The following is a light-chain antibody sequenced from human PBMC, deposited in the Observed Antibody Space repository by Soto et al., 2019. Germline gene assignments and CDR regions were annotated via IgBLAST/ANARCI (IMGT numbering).Light chain of an antibody. J-gene: IGKJ5*01. CDR3: QVRTNWSIA. V-gene: IGKV3-11*01. CDR1: ETIRNL. CDR2: GAS. Sequence: EIVLTQSPATLSLSPGERATLSCRASETIRNLLAWYQQRPGQAPRLLIYGASTRATGIPARFSGTGSGTDFTLTINNLEPEDFAVYYCQVRTNWSIAFGRGTRLEI.